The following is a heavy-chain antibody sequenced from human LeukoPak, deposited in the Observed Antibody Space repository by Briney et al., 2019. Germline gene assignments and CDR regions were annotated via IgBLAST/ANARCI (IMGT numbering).Heavy chain of an antibody. CDR3: ARDFPFLGPDRGYSYGSRNYYYYGMDV. D-gene: IGHD5-18*01. J-gene: IGHJ6*02. CDR1: GYTFTGYY. CDR2: INPNSGGT. V-gene: IGHV1-2*02. Sequence: ASVTVSCTASGYTFTGYYMHWVRQAPGQGLEWMGWINPNSGGTNYAQKFQGRVTMTRDTSISTAYMELSRLRSDDTAVYYCARDFPFLGPDRGYSYGSRNYYYYGMDVWGQGTTVTVSS.